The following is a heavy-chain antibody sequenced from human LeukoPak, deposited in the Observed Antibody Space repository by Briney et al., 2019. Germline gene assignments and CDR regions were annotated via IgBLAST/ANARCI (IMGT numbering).Heavy chain of an antibody. D-gene: IGHD4-23*01. Sequence: GGSLRLSCAASGFTFSSYEMNWVRQAPGKGLEWVSYISSSGSTRYYADSVKDRFTVSRDNAKSSLLLQMNSLRAEDTALYYCARARDYGGNAIFFDYWGQGTLVTVSS. CDR2: ISSSGSTR. J-gene: IGHJ4*02. CDR1: GFTFSSYE. CDR3: ARARDYGGNAIFFDY. V-gene: IGHV3-48*03.